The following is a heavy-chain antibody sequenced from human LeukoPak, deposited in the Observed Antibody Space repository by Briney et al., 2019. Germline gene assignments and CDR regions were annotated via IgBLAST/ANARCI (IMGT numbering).Heavy chain of an antibody. CDR3: ARTDWGYREGYYFDY. V-gene: IGHV4-59*01. CDR2: IYYSGST. J-gene: IGHJ4*02. CDR1: GGSISSYY. Sequence: PSETLSLTCTVSGGSISSYYWSWIRQPPGKGLEWIGYIYYSGSTNYNPSLKSRVTISVDTSKNQFSLKLSSVTAADTAVYYCARTDWGYREGYYFDYWGQGTLVTVSS. D-gene: IGHD3-9*01.